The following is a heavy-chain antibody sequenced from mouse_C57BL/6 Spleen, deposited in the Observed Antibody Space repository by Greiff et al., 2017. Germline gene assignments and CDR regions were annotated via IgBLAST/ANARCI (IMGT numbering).Heavy chain of an antibody. Sequence: QVQLKESGAELVKPGASVKISCKASGYAFSSYWMNWVKQRPGKGLEWIGQIYPGDGDTNYNGKFKGKATLTADKSSSTAYMQLSSLTSEDSAVYFCARVLRSLVFDYAMDYWGQGTSVTVSS. CDR1: GYAFSSYW. J-gene: IGHJ4*01. CDR2: IYPGDGDT. D-gene: IGHD1-1*01. CDR3: ARVLRSLVFDYAMDY. V-gene: IGHV1-80*01.